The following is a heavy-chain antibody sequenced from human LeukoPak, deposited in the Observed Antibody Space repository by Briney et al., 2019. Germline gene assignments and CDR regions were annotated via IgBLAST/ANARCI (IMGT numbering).Heavy chain of an antibody. CDR1: GYTFTVYY. D-gene: IGHD6-19*01. CDR2: INPNSGGT. J-gene: IGHJ4*02. V-gene: IGHV1-2*02. CDR3: ARARVPIAVAGLYYFDY. Sequence: ASVKVSCKASGYTFTVYYMHWVRQAPGQGLEWMGWINPNSGGTNYAQKFQGRVTMTRDTSSNSAYMDLTRLKSDDTAVYYCARARVPIAVAGLYYFDYWGQGALVTVSS.